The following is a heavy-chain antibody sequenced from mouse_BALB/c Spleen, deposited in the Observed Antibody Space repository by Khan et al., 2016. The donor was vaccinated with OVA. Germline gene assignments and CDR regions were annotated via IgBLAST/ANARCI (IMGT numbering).Heavy chain of an antibody. J-gene: IGHJ2*01. V-gene: IGHV1-77*01. D-gene: IGHD1-1*01. Sequence: VQLQESGPVLVKPGASVKMSCKASGYTFTDYIINWVRQRTGQGLEWIGQIFPGSGSTYYNEKFKDKATLTADKSSNTAYMQLRSLTSEDSAVYFCARSGYGSLAYWGQGTTLTVSS. CDR3: ARSGYGSLAY. CDR2: IFPGSGST. CDR1: GYTFTDYI.